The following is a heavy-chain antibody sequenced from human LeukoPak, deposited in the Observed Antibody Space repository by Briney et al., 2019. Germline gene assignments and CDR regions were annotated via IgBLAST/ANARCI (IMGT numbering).Heavy chain of an antibody. V-gene: IGHV1-69*05. CDR2: IIPIFGRA. D-gene: IGHD1-26*01. CDR3: ARVFARSGEISGSYFYY. CDR1: GGTFSSYA. J-gene: IGHJ4*02. Sequence: SVKVSCKXSGGTFSSYAINWVRQAPGQGPEWMGGIIPIFGRANYSQKFQGRVTMTTDESTSTAYMELSSLRSEDTAVYYCARVFARSGEISGSYFYYWGQGTLVTVSS.